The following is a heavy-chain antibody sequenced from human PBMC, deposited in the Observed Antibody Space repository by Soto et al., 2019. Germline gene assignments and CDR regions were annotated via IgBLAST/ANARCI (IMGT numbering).Heavy chain of an antibody. CDR1: GFTFNSYG. CDR2: ISYDSTKT. J-gene: IGHJ6*02. CDR3: ARTRRGWSDFHYDSVDV. D-gene: IGHD6-19*01. Sequence: QVQLVESGGGVVQPGRSLRLSCAASGFTFNSYGMHWVRQGPGNGLEWVAFISYDSTKTYYADSVKGRFTISRDNSNGGLYVQMNSLPGEETAVYYCARTRRGWSDFHYDSVDVWGQGTTVTVPS. V-gene: IGHV3-30*03.